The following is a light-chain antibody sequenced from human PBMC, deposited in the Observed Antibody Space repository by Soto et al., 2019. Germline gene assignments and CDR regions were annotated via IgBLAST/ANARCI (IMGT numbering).Light chain of an antibody. CDR2: CAS. V-gene: IGKV3-20*01. J-gene: IGKJ5*01. Sequence: VLRESRGTLSLYTGERATLSCRASQSVSSGYLAWYQQKPGEAPRLLLYCASTRATGIPHRFSGSGSATDFTLTIIRLLPDDFAVYYCQQYSSSPSITFGQGTLLEI. CDR1: QSVSSGY. CDR3: QQYSSSPSIT.